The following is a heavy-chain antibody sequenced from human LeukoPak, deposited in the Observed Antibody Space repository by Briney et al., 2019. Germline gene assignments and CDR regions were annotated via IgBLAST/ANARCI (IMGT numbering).Heavy chain of an antibody. Sequence: PSETLSLTCAVYGGSFSGYYWSWIRQPPGKGLEWIGYIYYSGSTNYTPSLKSRVTISVDTSKNQFSLKLSSVTAADTAVYYCVRMGYDSSGYHPNWYFDLWGRGTLVTVPS. CDR2: IYYSGST. J-gene: IGHJ2*01. D-gene: IGHD3-22*01. CDR1: GGSFSGYY. V-gene: IGHV4-59*01. CDR3: VRMGYDSSGYHPNWYFDL.